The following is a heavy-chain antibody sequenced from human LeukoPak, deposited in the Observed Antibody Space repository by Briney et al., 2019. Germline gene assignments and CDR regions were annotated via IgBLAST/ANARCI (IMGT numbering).Heavy chain of an antibody. V-gene: IGHV3-30*18. D-gene: IGHD3-3*01. CDR1: GFTFRSSG. CDR2: ISEDGSHK. CDR3: AKDHDFWSGYLDYFDY. J-gene: IGHJ4*02. Sequence: GKSLRLSCAASGFTFRSSGMHWARQAPGKGLEWVAVISEDGSHKYYADSVKGRFTISRDNSKNTLNLQMNSLRAQDTAVYYCAKDHDFWSGYLDYFDYWGQGTLVTVSS.